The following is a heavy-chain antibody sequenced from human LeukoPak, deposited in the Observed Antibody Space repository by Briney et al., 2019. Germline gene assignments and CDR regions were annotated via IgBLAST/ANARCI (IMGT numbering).Heavy chain of an antibody. V-gene: IGHV3-30*02. D-gene: IGHD4-17*01. J-gene: IGHJ4*02. CDR2: IRYDGTRE. CDR1: GFTFGSHG. Sequence: GGSLRLSCAASGFTFGSHGMHWVRQAPGKGLEWVAFIRYDGTREYYADSMKGRFNISRDNFKNTLYLQMNSLRAEDTAVYYCAKDNYYGDYEVTSIFGVDWGQGTLVTVSS. CDR3: AKDNYYGDYEVTSIFGVD.